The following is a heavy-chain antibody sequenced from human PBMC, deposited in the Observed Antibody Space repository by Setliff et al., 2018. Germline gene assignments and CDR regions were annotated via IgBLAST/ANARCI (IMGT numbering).Heavy chain of an antibody. D-gene: IGHD6-19*01. J-gene: IGHJ4*02. Sequence: ASVKVSCKASGYIFNTFGFSWVRQAPGQGLEWMGWISPYSGESNYAQKFQDRLTVTADTSTKTIYMELRGLRSDDTAVYYCARTPPNRGLSNGWYVDYWGQGALVTVPQ. V-gene: IGHV1-18*01. CDR3: ARTPPNRGLSNGWYVDY. CDR1: GYIFNTFG. CDR2: ISPYSGES.